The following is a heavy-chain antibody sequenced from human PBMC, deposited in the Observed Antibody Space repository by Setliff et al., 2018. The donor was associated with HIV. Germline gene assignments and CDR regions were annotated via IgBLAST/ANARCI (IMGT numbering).Heavy chain of an antibody. D-gene: IGHD3-16*01. CDR3: AKDRGRGNWLDP. V-gene: IGHV1-69*10. J-gene: IGHJ5*02. Sequence: SVKVSCKASGGTFSSYAISWVRQAPGQGLEWMGGIIPIMGITNQAQKFQGRVTITADKSTNTADMELSSLRSEDTAVYYCAKDRGRGNWLDPWGQGTLVTVSS. CDR2: IIPIMGIT. CDR1: GGTFSSYA.